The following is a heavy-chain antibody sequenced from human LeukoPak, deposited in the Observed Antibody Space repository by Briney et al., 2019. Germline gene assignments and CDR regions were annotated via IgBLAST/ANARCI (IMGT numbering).Heavy chain of an antibody. CDR2: IYSGGST. CDR1: GFTVSSNY. CDR3: AKNPYGSGSYYPYYFDY. Sequence: GGSLRLSCAASGFTVSSNYMSWVRQAPGKGLEWVSVIYSGGSTYYADSVKGRFAISRDNSKNTLYLQMNSLRAEDTAVYYCAKNPYGSGSYYPYYFDYWGQGTLVTVSS. V-gene: IGHV3-53*05. J-gene: IGHJ4*02. D-gene: IGHD3-10*01.